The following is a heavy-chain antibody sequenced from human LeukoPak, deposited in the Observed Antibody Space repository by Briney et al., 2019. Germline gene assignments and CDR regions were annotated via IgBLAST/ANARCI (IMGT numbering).Heavy chain of an antibody. Sequence: SETLSLTCTVSGGSVSSRSYYWGWIRQPPGKGLEWIGSIYYSGSTYYNAPLKSRVTISVDTSKNQFSLKLSSVTAADTAVYYCARADPQNIDAFDIWGQGTMVTVSS. CDR2: IYYSGST. J-gene: IGHJ3*02. CDR3: ARADPQNIDAFDI. CDR1: GGSVSSRSYY. V-gene: IGHV4-39*07.